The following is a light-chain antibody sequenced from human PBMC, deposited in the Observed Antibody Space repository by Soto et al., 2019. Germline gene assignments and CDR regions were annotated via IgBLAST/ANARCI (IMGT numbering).Light chain of an antibody. Sequence: QSVLTQPASVSGSPGQSITISCTYTLVSWYQQHPGKAPKLMIYEGNKRPSGVSNRFSGSKSGNTASLTISGLQAEDEADYYCCSYAGQRVVFGGGTKVTVL. CDR1: YTL. CDR2: EGN. V-gene: IGLV2-23*01. J-gene: IGLJ2*01. CDR3: CSYAGQRVV.